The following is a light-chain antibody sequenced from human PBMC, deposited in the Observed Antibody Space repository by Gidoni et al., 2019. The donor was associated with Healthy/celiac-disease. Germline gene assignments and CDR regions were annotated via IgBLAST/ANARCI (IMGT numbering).Light chain of an antibody. CDR2: KAS. CDR1: QSISSW. Sequence: DIQMTQSPSTLSASVGDRVTITCRASQSISSWLAWYQQKPGKAPKLLIYKASSLESGVPSRFNGSGSGTEFTLTISSLQPDDFATYYCQQYNSYPWTFXQXTKVEIK. CDR3: QQYNSYPWT. V-gene: IGKV1-5*03. J-gene: IGKJ1*01.